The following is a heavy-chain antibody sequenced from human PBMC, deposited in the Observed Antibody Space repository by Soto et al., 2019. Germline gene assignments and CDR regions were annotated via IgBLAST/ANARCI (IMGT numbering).Heavy chain of an antibody. CDR3: AKDRLSGSYHRYFDS. D-gene: IGHD1-26*01. J-gene: IGHJ4*02. CDR1: GFTFSSYS. V-gene: IGHV3-21*04. CDR2: ISSSSNYM. Sequence: GGSLRLSCAASGFTFSSYSMNWVRQAPGKGLEWVSSISSSSNYMYYADSVRGRFTISRDTFKNTLYLQMNSLRAEDTAVYFCAKDRLSGSYHRYFDSWGQGTLVTVSS.